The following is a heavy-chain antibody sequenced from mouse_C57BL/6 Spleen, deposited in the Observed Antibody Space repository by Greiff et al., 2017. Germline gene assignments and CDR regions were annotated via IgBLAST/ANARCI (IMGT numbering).Heavy chain of an antibody. D-gene: IGHD1-2*01. J-gene: IGHJ2*01. Sequence: VQLQQSGPELVKPGASVKISCKASGYTFTDYYMNWVKQSHGKSLEWIGDINPNNGGTSYNQKFKGKATLTVDKSSSTAYMELRSLTSEDAAVYYCARRATTALDYWGQGTTLTVSS. V-gene: IGHV1-26*01. CDR1: GYTFTDYY. CDR2: INPNNGGT. CDR3: ARRATTALDY.